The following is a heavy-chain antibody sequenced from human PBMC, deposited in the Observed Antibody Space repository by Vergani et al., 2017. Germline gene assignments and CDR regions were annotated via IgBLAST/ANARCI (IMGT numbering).Heavy chain of an antibody. CDR2: ISFDGTNE. Sequence: VQLVESGGGVVQPGTSLRLSCVVSGFALNRHAMYWVRQAPGKGLEWVVGISFDGTNEYYPDLVKGRFTISSDIAKNTLYLQVRSLRLEDTGVYHCVRDRGLCAGGRCYAEAWDYWGQGTPVTVSS. CDR1: GFALNRHA. D-gene: IGHD2-2*01. V-gene: IGHV3-30-3*01. J-gene: IGHJ4*02. CDR3: VRDRGLCAGGRCYAEAWDY.